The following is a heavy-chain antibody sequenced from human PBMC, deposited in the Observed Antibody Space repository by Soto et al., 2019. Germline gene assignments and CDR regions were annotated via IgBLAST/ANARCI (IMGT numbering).Heavy chain of an antibody. D-gene: IGHD2-15*01. V-gene: IGHV3-23*01. J-gene: IGHJ4*02. CDR2: TSHDGVGT. Sequence: GGSLRLSCAASGFTFSSYAMAWVRQAPGKGLEWVSGTSHDGVGTSYADSVKGRFTISRDNSKNTLYLQMNSLRAEDTAVYYCAKRGCSGGTCSPDSWGQGTLVTVSS. CDR1: GFTFSSYA. CDR3: AKRGCSGGTCSPDS.